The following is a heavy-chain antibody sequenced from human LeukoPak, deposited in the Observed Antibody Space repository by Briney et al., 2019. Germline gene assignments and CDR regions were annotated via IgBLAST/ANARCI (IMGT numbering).Heavy chain of an antibody. CDR2: INHSGST. CDR3: ARGPDYYGAGEFDY. J-gene: IGHJ4*02. Sequence: KPSETLSLTCAVYGGSFSGYYWSWIRQPPGKGLEWIGEINHSGSTNYNPSLKSRVTISVDTSKNQFSLKLSSVTAADTAVYYCARGPDYYGAGEFDYWGQGTLVTVSS. V-gene: IGHV4-34*01. D-gene: IGHD3-10*01. CDR1: GGSFSGYY.